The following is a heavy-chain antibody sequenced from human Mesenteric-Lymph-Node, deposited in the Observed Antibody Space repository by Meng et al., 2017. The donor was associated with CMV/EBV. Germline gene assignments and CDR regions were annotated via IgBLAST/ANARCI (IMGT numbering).Heavy chain of an antibody. V-gene: IGHV4-34*01. CDR2: INHSGGT. CDR3: ARWGIRFLESLPGPLDV. Sequence: STTLSLTCAVYRGSFSGYYWSWIRQAPGQGLEWIGEINHSGGTNYNPSLKRRVTISIDTSKNQFALKLSSVTAADTAVYYCARWGIRFLESLPGPLDVWGQGTLVTVSS. D-gene: IGHD3-3*01. J-gene: IGHJ4*02. CDR1: RGSFSGYY.